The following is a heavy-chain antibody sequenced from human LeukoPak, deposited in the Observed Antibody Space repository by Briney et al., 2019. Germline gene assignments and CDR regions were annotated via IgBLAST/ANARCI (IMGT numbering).Heavy chain of an antibody. CDR2: IRSDGSDK. V-gene: IGHV3-30*02. Sequence: GGSLRLSCAASGFTFSSYGMHWVRQAPGKGLEWVAFIRSDGSDKYYADSVKGRFTISRDNSKNTLFLQMNSLRAEDTAVYYCAKDHSSTWYYFDYWGQGTLVTVSP. D-gene: IGHD6-13*01. CDR1: GFTFSSYG. J-gene: IGHJ4*02. CDR3: AKDHSSTWYYFDY.